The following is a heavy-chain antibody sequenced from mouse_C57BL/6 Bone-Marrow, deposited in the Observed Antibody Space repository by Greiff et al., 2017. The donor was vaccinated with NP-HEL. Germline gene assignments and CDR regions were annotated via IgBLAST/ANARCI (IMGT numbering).Heavy chain of an antibody. D-gene: IGHD4-1*01. J-gene: IGHJ3*01. CDR3: AMEGTVAWFAY. V-gene: IGHV1-69*01. CDR1: GYTFTSYW. CDR2: IDPSDSYT. Sequence: QVQLQQPGAELVMPGASVKLSCKASGYTFTSYWMHWVKQRPGQGLEWIGEIDPSDSYTNYNQKFKGKSTLTVDKSSRTAYMQLISLTSEDSAVYYCAMEGTVAWFAYWGQGTLVTVSA.